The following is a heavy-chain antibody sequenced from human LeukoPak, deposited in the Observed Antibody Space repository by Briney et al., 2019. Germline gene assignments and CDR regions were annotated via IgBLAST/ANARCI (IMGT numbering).Heavy chain of an antibody. D-gene: IGHD3-9*01. J-gene: IGHJ6*03. CDR1: GFTFSSYW. V-gene: IGHV3-7*01. CDR2: IKQDGSEK. Sequence: GGSLRLSCAASGFTFSSYWMSLVRQAPGKGLEWVANIKQDGSEKYYVDSVKGRFTISRDNAKSSLYLQMNSLRSEDTAVYYCAREDYDILTGSPYYMDVWGKGTTVTISS. CDR3: AREDYDILTGSPYYMDV.